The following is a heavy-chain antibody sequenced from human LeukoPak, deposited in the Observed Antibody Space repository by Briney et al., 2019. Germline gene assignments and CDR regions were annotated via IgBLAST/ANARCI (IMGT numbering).Heavy chain of an antibody. V-gene: IGHV4-59*01. CDR3: ARDNGSSEWAWFDP. D-gene: IGHD6-13*01. CDR2: IYYSGNT. J-gene: IGHJ5*02. CDR1: GGSISSYY. Sequence: PSETLSLTCTVSGGSISSYYWSWIRQPPGKGLEWIGYIYYSGNTNYNPSLKSRVTISVDTSKNQFSLKLSSVTAADTAVYYCARDNGSSEWAWFDPWGQGTLVTVSS.